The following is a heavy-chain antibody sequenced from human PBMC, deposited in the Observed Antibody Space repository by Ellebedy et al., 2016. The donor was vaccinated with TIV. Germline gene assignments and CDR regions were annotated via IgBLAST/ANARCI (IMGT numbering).Heavy chain of an antibody. V-gene: IGHV4-59*01. CDR1: GGSISSYY. Sequence: MPSETLSLTCTVSGGSISSYYWSWIRQPPGKGLEWIGYIYYSGSTNYNPSLKSRVTISVDTSKNQFSLKLSSVTAADTAVYYCARDSYYGSSAFDIWGQGTMVTVSS. CDR3: ARDSYYGSSAFDI. D-gene: IGHD3-10*01. J-gene: IGHJ3*02. CDR2: IYYSGST.